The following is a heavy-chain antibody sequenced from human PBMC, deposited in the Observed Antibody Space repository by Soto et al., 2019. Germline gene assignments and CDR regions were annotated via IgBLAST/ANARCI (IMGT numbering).Heavy chain of an antibody. D-gene: IGHD3-16*02. Sequence: SETLSLTCTVSGGSINNFYWNWIRHSPGKGLEWISYINYSGNTDHSPSLKSRVTISLDTSKNQFSLRLISVTAADTAVYYCARLAPRYRIRDYNYYSLDFWGQGTTVTVSS. V-gene: IGHV4-59*01. CDR3: ARLAPRYRIRDYNYYSLDF. J-gene: IGHJ6*02. CDR1: GGSINNFY. CDR2: INYSGNT.